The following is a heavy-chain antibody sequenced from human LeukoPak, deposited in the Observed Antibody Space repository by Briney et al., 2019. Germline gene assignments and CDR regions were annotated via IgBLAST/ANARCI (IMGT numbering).Heavy chain of an antibody. V-gene: IGHV5-51*01. CDR2: VYPGDSAT. D-gene: IGHD2-15*01. Sequence: PGESLKIPCKGSGYSFSTYWVAWVRQRPRKGLEWMGIVYPGDSATRYSPSFHGQVTISADKSINTAYLQWSSLKASDTAMYYCARGGYCSGGSCYSEDWSDPWGQGTLVTVSS. J-gene: IGHJ5*02. CDR3: ARGGYCSGGSCYSEDWSDP. CDR1: GYSFSTYW.